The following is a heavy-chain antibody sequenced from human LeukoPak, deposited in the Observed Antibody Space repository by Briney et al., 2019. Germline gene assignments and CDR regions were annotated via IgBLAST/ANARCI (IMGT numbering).Heavy chain of an antibody. V-gene: IGHV1-46*01. Sequence: VASVKVSCKASGYTFTSYYMHWVRQAPGQGLEWMGIINPIGGSTSYAQKFQGRVTMTRDTSTSTVYMELSSLRSEDTAVYYCARDGRFLEWLLFGAGGMDVWGQGTTVTVSS. D-gene: IGHD3-3*01. J-gene: IGHJ6*02. CDR1: GYTFTSYY. CDR2: INPIGGST. CDR3: ARDGRFLEWLLFGAGGMDV.